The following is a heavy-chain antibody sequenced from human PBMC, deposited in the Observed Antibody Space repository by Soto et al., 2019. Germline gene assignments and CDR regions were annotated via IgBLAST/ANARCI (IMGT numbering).Heavy chain of an antibody. CDR2: ISASTSKT. D-gene: IGHD2-2*01. CDR3: ARVEAAMSGHWFDP. Sequence: QDQLVQSGAEVKKPGASVKVSCKASGYTFSSYGISWVRQAPGQGLEWLGWISASTSKTKYAQKCQGRVTMTTDRSTSTVDMELRGLRSDDTAVYYCARVEAAMSGHWFDPWGQGTLVTVSS. V-gene: IGHV1-18*01. CDR1: GYTFSSYG. J-gene: IGHJ5*02.